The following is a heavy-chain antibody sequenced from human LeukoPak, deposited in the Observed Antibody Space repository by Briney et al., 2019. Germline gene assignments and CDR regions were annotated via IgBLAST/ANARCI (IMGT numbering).Heavy chain of an antibody. J-gene: IGHJ4*02. CDR1: GFTVITSY. CDR2: IFRDGTT. Sequence: GGSLRLSCAASGFTVITSYMSWVRQAPGKGLEWVSVIFRDGTTYYADSVKGRFTISGDNSKNTLYLQMNTLRAEDTAMYYCTKTGGPWDWGQGTLVTVSS. D-gene: IGHD7-27*01. CDR3: TKTGGPWD. V-gene: IGHV3-66*01.